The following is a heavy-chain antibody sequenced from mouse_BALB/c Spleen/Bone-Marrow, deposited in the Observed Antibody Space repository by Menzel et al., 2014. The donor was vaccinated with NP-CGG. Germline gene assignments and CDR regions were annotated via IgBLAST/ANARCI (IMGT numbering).Heavy chain of an antibody. J-gene: IGHJ2*01. Sequence: VQLKESGPELVKPGASVKISCKASGYSFTGYFMNWVMQSHGKSLEWIGRINPYNGDTFYNRKFKGKATLTVDKSSSTAHMELRSLASEDPAVYYCARDYYDYYFDYWGQGTTLTVSS. V-gene: IGHV1-20*02. CDR2: INPYNGDT. CDR3: ARDYYDYYFDY. CDR1: GYSFTGYF. D-gene: IGHD2-4*01.